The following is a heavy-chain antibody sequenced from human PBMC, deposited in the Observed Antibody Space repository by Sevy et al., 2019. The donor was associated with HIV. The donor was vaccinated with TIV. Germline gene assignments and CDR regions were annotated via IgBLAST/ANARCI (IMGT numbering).Heavy chain of an antibody. CDR2: IKEDGSAK. D-gene: IGHD3-16*01. V-gene: IGHV3-7*01. J-gene: IGHJ3*02. CDR3: TTVGFPNWGSEAFDI. CDR1: GFTFSTYW. Sequence: GGSLRLSCAASGFTFSTYWMTWVRQAPGQGLEWVANIKEDGSAKYYVDSVKGRFTISRDNAKNSLYLQVNNLRAEDTAVYYCTTVGFPNWGSEAFDIWGQGTMVTVSS.